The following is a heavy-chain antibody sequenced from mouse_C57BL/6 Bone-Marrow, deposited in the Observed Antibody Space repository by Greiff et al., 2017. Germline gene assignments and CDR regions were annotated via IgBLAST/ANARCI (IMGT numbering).Heavy chain of an antibody. D-gene: IGHD1-2*01. J-gene: IGHJ1*03. CDR1: GFSLTSYG. CDR2: IWSGGST. V-gene: IGHV2-2*01. Sequence: VQLVESGPGLVQPSQSLSITCTVSGFSLTSYGVHWVRQSPGKGLEWLGVIWSGGSTDYNAAFISRLSISKDNSKSQVFFKMNSLQADDTAIYYCARNNYGPYWYFDVWGTGTTVTVSS. CDR3: ARNNYGPYWYFDV.